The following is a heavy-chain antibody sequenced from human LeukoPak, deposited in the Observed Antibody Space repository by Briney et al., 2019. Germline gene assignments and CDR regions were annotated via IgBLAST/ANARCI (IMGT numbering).Heavy chain of an antibody. V-gene: IGHV4-34*01. J-gene: IGHJ6*03. CDR1: GEAFNVYY. D-gene: IGHD3-9*01. Sequence: SETLSLTCAVYGEAFNVYYWSWIRQPPGKGLEWIGVINRSGSTNYNPSLKSRVTLSLDTSKNQFSLKLSSVTAADTAVYYCARGGEYYDILTRQTYYYHYMEVWGKGTTVTVSS. CDR2: INRSGST. CDR3: ARGGEYYDILTRQTYYYHYMEV.